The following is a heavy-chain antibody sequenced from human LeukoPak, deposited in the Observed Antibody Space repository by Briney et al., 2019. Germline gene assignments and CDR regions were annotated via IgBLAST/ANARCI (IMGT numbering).Heavy chain of an antibody. CDR3: ARLRYGRAFDI. CDR1: GDSISSGSYC. J-gene: IGHJ3*02. V-gene: IGHV4-39*01. D-gene: IGHD1-1*01. CDR2: MHYRGST. Sequence: SETLSLTCTVSGDSISSGSYCWGWIRQPPGKGLEWIGSMHYRGSTYYNPSLKSRVTVSIDTSKNQFSLKLSSVTAADTAVYYCARLRYGRAFDIWGQGTMVTVSS.